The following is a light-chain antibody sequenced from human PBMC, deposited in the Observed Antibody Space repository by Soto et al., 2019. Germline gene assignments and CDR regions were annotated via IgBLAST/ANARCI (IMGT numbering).Light chain of an antibody. CDR1: SSDVGGYNY. CDR2: DVN. J-gene: IGLJ1*01. CDR3: CSYAGSYV. V-gene: IGLV2-11*01. Sequence: QSALTRPRSVSGSPGQSVTISCTGSSSDVGGYNYVSWYQQHPGKAPKLMISDVNKRPSGVPDRFSDSKSGNTASLTISGLQAEDEADYYCCSYAGSYVFGTGTKVTVL.